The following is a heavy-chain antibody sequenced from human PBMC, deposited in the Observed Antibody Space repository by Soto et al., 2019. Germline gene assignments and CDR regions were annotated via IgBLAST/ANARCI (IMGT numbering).Heavy chain of an antibody. CDR1: GFTFSTYA. D-gene: IGHD2-21*01. J-gene: IGHJ4*02. CDR3: AKATPHGRVFQDY. V-gene: IGHV3-23*01. CDR2: ITNSGAGT. Sequence: EVQLLESGGRLVQPGGSLRLSCAASGFTFSTYAMSWVRQAPGKGLEWVSTITNSGAGTYYADSVKGRLTISRDNSKNTLYLQMNSLRAEDTAVYYCAKATPHGRVFQDYWGQGTLVTVSS.